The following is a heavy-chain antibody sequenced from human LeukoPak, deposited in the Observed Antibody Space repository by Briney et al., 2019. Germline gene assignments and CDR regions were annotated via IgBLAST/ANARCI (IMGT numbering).Heavy chain of an antibody. D-gene: IGHD1-26*01. CDR2: INSDGRST. V-gene: IGHV3-74*01. Sequence: QPGGSLRLSCAASGFTLSSYWMHWVRQAPGKGLVWVSRINSDGRSTNYVDSVKGRFTISRDNAKNTLYLHMNSLRAEDTAVYYCARGRERYSGSYLFDYWGQGTLVPVSS. CDR1: GFTLSSYW. J-gene: IGHJ4*02. CDR3: ARGRERYSGSYLFDY.